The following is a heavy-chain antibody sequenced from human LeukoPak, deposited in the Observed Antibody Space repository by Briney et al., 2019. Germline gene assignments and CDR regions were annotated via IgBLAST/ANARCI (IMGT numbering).Heavy chain of an antibody. CDR2: ISSSSSYI. CDR1: GFTFSSYT. V-gene: IGHV3-21*01. Sequence: GGSLRLSCAASGFTFSSYTMDWVRQAPGKGLEWVSAISSSSSYIYYADSVKGRFTISRHNAKRSLYLQMNSLRAEDTAVYYCTRVTNSGYDSGNFDYWGQGTLVTVSS. CDR3: TRVTNSGYDSGNFDY. J-gene: IGHJ4*02. D-gene: IGHD5-12*01.